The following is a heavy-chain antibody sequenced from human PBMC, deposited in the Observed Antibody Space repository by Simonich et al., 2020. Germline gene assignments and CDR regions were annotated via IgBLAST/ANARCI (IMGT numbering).Heavy chain of an antibody. CDR2: IDYRGSH. D-gene: IGHD6-13*01. CDR3: ARHAGFAFDI. Sequence: QLQLQESGPGLVKPSETLSLTCTVSGGSIISSSYYWGWIRQPPGKGLEWSRSVFRGWIRPPPGKGVGWSGSIDYRGSHYYNPSLKCRVTISVDTSKNQFALKLSAVTAADTAVYYCARHAGFAFDIWGQGTMVTVSS. V-gene: IGHV4-39*01. CDR1: GGSIISSSYYWGWIRQPPGKGLEWSRSVF. J-gene: IGHJ3*02.